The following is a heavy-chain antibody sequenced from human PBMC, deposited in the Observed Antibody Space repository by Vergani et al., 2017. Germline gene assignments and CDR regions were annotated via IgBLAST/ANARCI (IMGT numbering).Heavy chain of an antibody. CDR3: ASHRLGESSSWIDYYYYGMDV. J-gene: IGHJ6*02. CDR1: GGSISSSNW. V-gene: IGHV4-4*03. Sequence: QVQLQESGPGLVKPPGTLSLTCAVSGGSISSSNWWSWVRQPPGKGLEWIGEIDHSGSTNYNPSLKSRVTISVDKSKNQFSLKLSSVTAADTDVYYCASHRLGESSSWIDYYYYGMDVWGQGTTVTVSS. D-gene: IGHD6-13*01. CDR2: IDHSGST.